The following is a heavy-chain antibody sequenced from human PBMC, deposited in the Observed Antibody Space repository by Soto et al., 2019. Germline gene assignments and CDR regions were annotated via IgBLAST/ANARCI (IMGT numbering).Heavy chain of an antibody. CDR2: INHSGST. Sequence: PSETLSLTCAVYGGSFSCYYWIWIRQPPGKGLEWIGEINHSGSTNYNPSLKSRVTISVDTSKNQFSLKLSSVTAADTAVYYCARSYGSGSYDYWGQGTLVTVSS. CDR1: GGSFSCYY. D-gene: IGHD3-10*01. CDR3: ARSYGSGSYDY. V-gene: IGHV4-34*01. J-gene: IGHJ4*02.